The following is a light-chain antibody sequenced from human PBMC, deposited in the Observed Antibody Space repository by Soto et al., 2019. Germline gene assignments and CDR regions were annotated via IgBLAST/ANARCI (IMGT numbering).Light chain of an antibody. V-gene: IGKV1-39*01. J-gene: IGKJ5*01. CDR2: RAS. Sequence: DIQMTQSPSSLSASVEDRVTITCRASQSISTYLHWYQQKPGKAPNLLIFRASTLQSGVPSRFSGSGSGTDFTLTISSLQPEDSATYYCQQSDSTPTTFGQGTRLEI. CDR1: QSISTY. CDR3: QQSDSTPTT.